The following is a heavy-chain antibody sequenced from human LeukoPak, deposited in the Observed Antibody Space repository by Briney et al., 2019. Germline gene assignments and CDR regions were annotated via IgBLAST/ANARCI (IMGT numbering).Heavy chain of an antibody. CDR1: DGSLSGFY. CDR3: ARQFYYDGSPFDY. Sequence: SETLSLTCTVSDGSLSGFYWSWIRQPPGKGLEWIGSIYYSGSTYYNPSLKSRVTISVDTSKNQFSLKLSSVTAADTAVYYCARQFYYDGSPFDYWGQGTLVTVSS. V-gene: IGHV4-59*05. J-gene: IGHJ4*02. CDR2: IYYSGST. D-gene: IGHD3-22*01.